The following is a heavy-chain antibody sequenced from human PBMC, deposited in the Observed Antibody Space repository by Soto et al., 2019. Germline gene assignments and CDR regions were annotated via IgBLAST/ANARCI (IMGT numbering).Heavy chain of an antibody. J-gene: IGHJ4*02. V-gene: IGHV1-18*01. D-gene: IGHD4-17*01. CDR2: ISTYNGNT. Sequence: ASVKVSCKASGYSCTTSGITCVRQSPGQGLEGMGCISTYNGNTNYAQKLQDRVTLTTDTSTSTAYMELRSLRSDDTAIYYCARRLYGDYDYWGQGTLVTVSS. CDR3: ARRLYGDYDY. CDR1: GYSCTTSG.